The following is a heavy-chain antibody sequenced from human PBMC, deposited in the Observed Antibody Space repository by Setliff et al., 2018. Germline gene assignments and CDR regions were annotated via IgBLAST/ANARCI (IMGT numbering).Heavy chain of an antibody. CDR2: IYWDDDK. D-gene: IGHD6-13*01. CDR3: ARIRVGGSSELYYFDY. CDR1: GFSLSTSGVG. Sequence: ESGPTLVNPTQTLTLTCTFSGFSLSTSGVGVGWIRQPPGKALEWLALIYWDDDKYYSTSLKTRLTISRDTSKNQVVLTMTNMDPVDTATYYCARIRVGGSSELYYFDYWGQGTLVTVSS. J-gene: IGHJ4*02. V-gene: IGHV2-70*01.